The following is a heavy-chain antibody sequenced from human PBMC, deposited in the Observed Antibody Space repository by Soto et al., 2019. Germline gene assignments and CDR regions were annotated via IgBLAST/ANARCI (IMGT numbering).Heavy chain of an antibody. Sequence: EVQLLESGGGLVQPGGSLRLSCAVSGLTFTSLHLSWVRQPPGKGLEWVSAIQGSDLNTYYADSVRGRFTISRDISKKTPFFKMKSLSAEETAVYFCVTPWWNYWGKGPLVTVSS. CDR1: GLTFTSLH. V-gene: IGHV3-23*01. D-gene: IGHD2-8*02. J-gene: IGHJ4*02. CDR3: VTPWWNY. CDR2: IQGSDLNT.